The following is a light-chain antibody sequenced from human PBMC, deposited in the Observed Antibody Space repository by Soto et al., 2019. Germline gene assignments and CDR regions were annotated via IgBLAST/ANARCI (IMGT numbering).Light chain of an antibody. V-gene: IGKV1-9*01. J-gene: IGKJ1*01. CDR3: QQYNSYGT. CDR1: QDISDY. CDR2: AAS. Sequence: DIQLTQSPSFLSASVGDRVTITCRASQDISDYLAWYQQRPGKAPKLLIYAASTLQSGVPSRFSGSGSGTEFTLTISSLQPDDFATYYCQQYNSYGTFGQGTKVDI.